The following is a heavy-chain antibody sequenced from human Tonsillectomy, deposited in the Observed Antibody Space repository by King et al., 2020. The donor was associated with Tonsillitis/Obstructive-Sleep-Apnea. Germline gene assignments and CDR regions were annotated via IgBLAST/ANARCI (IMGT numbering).Heavy chain of an antibody. D-gene: IGHD1-20*01. CDR3: AKGGSYNWNPFDY. Sequence: VQLVESGGGVVQSGGSLRLSCAASGFTFTDYAMHWVRQAPGKGLEWVSLISADGGSTYYADSVKGRFTISRDNSKNSLYLQMNSLRIADPAFYYCAKGGSYNWNPFDYWGQGTLVTVSS. V-gene: IGHV3-43*02. CDR2: ISADGGST. CDR1: GFTFTDYA. J-gene: IGHJ4*02.